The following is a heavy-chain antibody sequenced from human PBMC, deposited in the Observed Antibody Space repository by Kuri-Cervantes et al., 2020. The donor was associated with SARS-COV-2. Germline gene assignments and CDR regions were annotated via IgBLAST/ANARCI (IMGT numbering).Heavy chain of an antibody. V-gene: IGHV3-30*02. D-gene: IGHD4-17*01. CDR3: AKGALKDYGNRFDP. J-gene: IGHJ5*02. CDR2: IRYDGSNK. CDR1: GFTFSSYG. Sequence: GGSLRLSCAASGFTFSSYGMHWVRQAPGKGLEWVAFIRYDGSNKYYADSVKGRFTISRDNSKNTLFLQMNSLRVEDTAVYHYAKGALKDYGNRFDPWAREPWSPSPQ.